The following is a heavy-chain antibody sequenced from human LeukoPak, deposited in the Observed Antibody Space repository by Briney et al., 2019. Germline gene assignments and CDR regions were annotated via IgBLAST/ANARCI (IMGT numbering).Heavy chain of an antibody. J-gene: IGHJ3*02. CDR2: INPNSGGT. CDR3: AREGGYNPGAFDI. D-gene: IGHD5-24*01. Sequence: ASVKVSCKASGYTFTGYYMHWVRQAPGQGLEWMGWINPNSGGTNYAQKFQGRVTMTRDTSIGTACMELSRLRSDDTAVYYCAREGGYNPGAFDIWGQGTMVTVSS. V-gene: IGHV1-2*02. CDR1: GYTFTGYY.